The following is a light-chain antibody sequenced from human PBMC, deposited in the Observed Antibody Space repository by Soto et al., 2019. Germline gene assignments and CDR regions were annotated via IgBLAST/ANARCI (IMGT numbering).Light chain of an antibody. CDR2: KAS. Sequence: DIQMTQSPSTLSASVGDRVTITCRASQSISSWLAWYQQKPGKAPTLLLYKASSLESGVPSRFSGSGSGTEFTLTISSLQPDDFATYYCQQYDSYSPWTFGQGTKVDI. CDR3: QQYDSYSPWT. CDR1: QSISSW. J-gene: IGKJ1*01. V-gene: IGKV1-5*03.